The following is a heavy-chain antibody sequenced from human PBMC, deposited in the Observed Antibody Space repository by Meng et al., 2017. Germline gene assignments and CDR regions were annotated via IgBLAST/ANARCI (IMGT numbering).Heavy chain of an antibody. V-gene: IGHV4-34*01. Sequence: SETLSLTCAVYGGSFSGYYWSWIRQPPGKGLEWIGEINHSGSTNYNPSLKSRVTISVDTSKNQFSLKLSSVTAADTAVYYCARRKIVGATVEDYWGRGTLVTVSS. CDR2: INHSGST. D-gene: IGHD1-26*01. CDR3: ARRKIVGATVEDY. CDR1: GGSFSGYY. J-gene: IGHJ4*02.